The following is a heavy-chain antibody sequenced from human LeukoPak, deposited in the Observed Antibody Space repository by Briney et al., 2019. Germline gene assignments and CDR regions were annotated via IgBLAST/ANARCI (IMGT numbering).Heavy chain of an antibody. V-gene: IGHV6-1*01. D-gene: IGHD1-20*01. Sequence: KQSQTLSLTCAISGDSVSSNSAAWNWIRQSPSRGLEWLGRTYCRSKWYNDYAVSVESRITINPDTSKNQFSLQLNSVTPEDTAVYYCARGPSITGASRAFDIWGQGTMVTVSS. CDR3: ARGPSITGASRAFDI. CDR1: GDSVSSNSAA. CDR2: TYCRSKWYN. J-gene: IGHJ3*02.